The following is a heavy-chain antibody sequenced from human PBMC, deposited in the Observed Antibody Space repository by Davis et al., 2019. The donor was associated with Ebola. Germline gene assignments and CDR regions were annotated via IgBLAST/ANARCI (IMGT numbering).Heavy chain of an antibody. J-gene: IGHJ6*04. CDR1: GGSFSGYY. D-gene: IGHD4-17*01. CDR2: INPSGST. Sequence: PSETLSLTCAVYGGSFSGYYWTWIRQPPGKGLEWIGEINPSGSTNYNPSLKSRVTISVDTSKNQFSLKLSSVTAADTAVYYCARHDYGDYGSPEGYYYYGMDVWGKGTTVTVSS. V-gene: IGHV4-34*01. CDR3: ARHDYGDYGSPEGYYYYGMDV.